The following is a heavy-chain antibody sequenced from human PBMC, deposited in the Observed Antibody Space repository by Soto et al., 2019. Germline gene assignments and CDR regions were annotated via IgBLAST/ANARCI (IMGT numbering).Heavy chain of an antibody. CDR3: ARDAQGYYDSSGYLKDYYYYGMDV. J-gene: IGHJ6*02. V-gene: IGHV4-31*03. Sequence: PSETLSLTCTVSGGSISSGGYYWSWIRQHPGKGLERIGYIYYSGSTYYNPSLKSRVTISVDTSKNQFSLKLSSVTAADTAVYYCARDAQGYYDSSGYLKDYYYYGMDVWGQGTTVTVSS. CDR1: GGSISSGGYY. CDR2: IYYSGST. D-gene: IGHD3-22*01.